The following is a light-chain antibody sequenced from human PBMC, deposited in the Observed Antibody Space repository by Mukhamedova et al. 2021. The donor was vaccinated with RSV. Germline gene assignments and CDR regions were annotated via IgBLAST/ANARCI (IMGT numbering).Light chain of an antibody. V-gene: IGKV1-9*01. Sequence: GKAPKLLISAASTLQSGVPSRFGGSGSGTDFTLTINSLQAEDFATYYCQQFNTDPITFGQGTRLEIK. CDR2: AAS. J-gene: IGKJ5*01. CDR3: QQFNTDPIT.